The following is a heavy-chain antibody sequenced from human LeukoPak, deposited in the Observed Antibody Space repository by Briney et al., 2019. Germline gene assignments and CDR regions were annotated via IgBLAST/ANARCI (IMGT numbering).Heavy chain of an antibody. CDR2: IKEDGSEK. Sequence: GGSLRLSCAASGFSFSNYWMSWVRQAPGKGLEWVANIKEDGSEKYYVESVKGRFTISRDNAKNSLFLQMNSLRAEDTAVYYCATLDTDMASLGDYWGQGTLVSVSS. CDR1: GFSFSNYW. D-gene: IGHD5-18*01. V-gene: IGHV3-7*01. J-gene: IGHJ4*02. CDR3: ATLDTDMASLGDY.